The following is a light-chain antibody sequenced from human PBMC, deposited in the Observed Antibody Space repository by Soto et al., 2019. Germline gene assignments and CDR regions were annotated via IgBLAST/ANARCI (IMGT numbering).Light chain of an antibody. CDR2: DVT. CDR3: SSYTTSSSYV. Sequence: QSALTQPSSLSGSPGQSITISCTGTISDVGGYIYVSWYQQHPGKAPKLMIYDVTSRPSGVSYRFSGSKSGNTASLTISGLQAEDEADYYCSSYTTSSSYVFRTGTKVTVL. J-gene: IGLJ1*01. V-gene: IGLV2-14*01. CDR1: ISDVGGYIY.